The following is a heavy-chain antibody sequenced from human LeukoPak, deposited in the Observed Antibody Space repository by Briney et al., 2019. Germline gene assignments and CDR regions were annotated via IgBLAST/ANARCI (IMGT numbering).Heavy chain of an antibody. CDR2: IDHSGNT. Sequence: PSETLSLTCTVSGGSISSSSSYWAWIRQPPGMGLEWIGTIDHSGNTIPTPSLKGRVTISVDTSKNQCSLKLSSVTATDTAVYYCARPTTGTMFSYWGQGTLVTVSS. CDR3: ARPTTGTMFSY. D-gene: IGHD1-1*01. J-gene: IGHJ4*02. V-gene: IGHV4-39*01. CDR1: GGSISSSSSY.